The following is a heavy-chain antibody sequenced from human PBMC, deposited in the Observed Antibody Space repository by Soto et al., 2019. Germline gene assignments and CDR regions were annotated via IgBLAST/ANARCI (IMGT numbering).Heavy chain of an antibody. V-gene: IGHV1-69*01. CDR2: VIPMSGAT. CDR3: ARVFDGYYYYSPVV. CDR1: GGTFINQP. D-gene: IGHD3-16*01. Sequence: QEQLVQSGAEVKKPGSSVQVSCKASGGTFINQPITWVRKAPGQGLEWMGGVIPMSGATHYSQKFQGRVTITADESTSTAYMELSSLSSEDTAVYYCARVFDGYYYYSPVVWGQGTTVTVS. J-gene: IGHJ6*02.